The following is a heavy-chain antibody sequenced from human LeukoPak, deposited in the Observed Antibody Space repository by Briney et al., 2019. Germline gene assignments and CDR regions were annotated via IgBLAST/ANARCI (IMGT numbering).Heavy chain of an antibody. J-gene: IGHJ6*04. CDR1: GGSFSGYY. V-gene: IGHV4-34*01. D-gene: IGHD2-2*01. CDR3: ARGGGPRYCSSTSCYARGNYYYYYGMDV. CDR2: INHSGST. Sequence: SETLSLTCAVYGGSFSGYYWSWIRQPPGKGLEWIGEINHSGSTNYNPSLKSRVTISVDTSKNQFSLKLSSVTAAGTAVYYCARGGGPRYCSSTSCYARGNYYYYYGMDVWGKGTTVTVSS.